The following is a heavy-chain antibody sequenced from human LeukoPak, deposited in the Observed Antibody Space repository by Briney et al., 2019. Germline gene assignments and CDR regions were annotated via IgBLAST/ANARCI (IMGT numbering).Heavy chain of an antibody. V-gene: IGHV3-21*04. Sequence: GGSLRLSCAASGFTFSDYSMNWVRQAPGKGLEWVSSISRRSRHVYYAGSVKGRFTISRDDARNSLYLQMNSLRAEDTAVYYCARDPSPCSGSYYDDYWGQGTLVTVSS. CDR3: ARDPSPCSGSYYDDY. CDR1: GFTFSDYS. D-gene: IGHD1-26*01. J-gene: IGHJ4*02. CDR2: ISRRSRHV.